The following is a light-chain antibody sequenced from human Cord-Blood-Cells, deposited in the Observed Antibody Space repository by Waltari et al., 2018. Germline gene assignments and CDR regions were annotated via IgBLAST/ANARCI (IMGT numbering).Light chain of an antibody. CDR1: QSLLHSNGYNY. J-gene: IGKJ2*03. Sequence: IVMTQSPLSLPVTPGEPASISCRSSQSLLHSNGYNYLDWYLQKPGQSPQLLIYLGSNRASGLPDRFSGSGAGTDFTLKISRVEAEDVAVYYCMQALQTPYSFGQGTKLEIK. CDR3: MQALQTPYS. CDR2: LGS. V-gene: IGKV2-28*01.